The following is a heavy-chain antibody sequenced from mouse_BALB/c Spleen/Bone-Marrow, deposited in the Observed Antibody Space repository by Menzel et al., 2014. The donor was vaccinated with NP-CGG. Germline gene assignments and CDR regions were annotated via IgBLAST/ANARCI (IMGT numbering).Heavy chain of an antibody. CDR1: GFTFSSYA. CDR2: ISSGGSYT. D-gene: IGHD1-1*01. V-gene: IGHV5-9-3*01. CDR3: ARHYYGSSYYFDY. Sequence: EVQGVESGGGLVKPGGSLKLSCAASGFTFSSYAMSWVRQTPEKRLEWVATISSGGSYTYYPDSVKGRFTISRDNAKNTLYLQMSSLRSEDTAMYYCARHYYGSSYYFDYWGQGTTLTVSS. J-gene: IGHJ2*01.